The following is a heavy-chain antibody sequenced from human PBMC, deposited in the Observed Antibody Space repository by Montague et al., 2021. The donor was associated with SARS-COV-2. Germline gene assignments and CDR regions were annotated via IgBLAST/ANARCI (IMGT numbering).Heavy chain of an antibody. V-gene: IGHV3-23*01. D-gene: IGHD3-10*01. CDR1: GFSFSSFA. CDR3: AKVGGSVSYYNTFDY. J-gene: IGHJ4*02. CDR2: MSGSGGST. Sequence: SLRLSWAASGFSFSSFAMSWIRQAPGKGLEWVSAMSGSGGSTYYADYVKGRFTISRDNSKNTLYLQMNGLRAEDTAVYFCAKVGGSVSYYNTFDYWGQGTQVTVSS.